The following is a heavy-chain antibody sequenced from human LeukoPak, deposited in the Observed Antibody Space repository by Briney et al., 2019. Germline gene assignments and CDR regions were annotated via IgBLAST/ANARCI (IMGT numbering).Heavy chain of an antibody. Sequence: GGSLRHSCAASGFTVSTNYMSWVRQAPGKGLELVSVIYSGGNTYYADSVKGRFTISRDNSKNTLFLQMNSLRAEDTAVYYCVRRVATDFHFDYWGQGTLVTVSS. D-gene: IGHD5-12*01. CDR2: IYSGGNT. CDR1: GFTVSTNY. J-gene: IGHJ4*02. CDR3: VRRVATDFHFDY. V-gene: IGHV3-66*04.